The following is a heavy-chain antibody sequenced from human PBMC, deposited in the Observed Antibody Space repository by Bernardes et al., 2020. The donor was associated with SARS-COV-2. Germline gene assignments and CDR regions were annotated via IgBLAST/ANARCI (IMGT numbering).Heavy chain of an antibody. Sequence: SLRLSCAASGFTFDDYAMHWVRQAPGKGLEWVSGISWNSGSIGYADSVKGRFTISRDNAKNSLYLQMNSLRAEDTALYYCANDYGSGFFNYWGQGTLVTVSS. CDR2: ISWNSGSI. CDR3: ANDYGSGFFNY. D-gene: IGHD3-10*01. CDR1: GFTFDDYA. V-gene: IGHV3-9*01. J-gene: IGHJ4*02.